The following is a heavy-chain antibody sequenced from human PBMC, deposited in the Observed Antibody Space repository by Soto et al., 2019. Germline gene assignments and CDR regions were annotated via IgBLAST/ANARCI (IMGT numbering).Heavy chain of an antibody. Sequence: PSETLSLTCTVSGGSISSSSYYWGWIRQPPGKGLEWIGSIYYSGSTYYNPSLKSRVTISVDTSKNQSSLKLSSVTAADTAVYYCARGYCSSTSCYYYYGMDVWGQGTTVTVSS. V-gene: IGHV4-39*01. CDR1: GGSISSSSYY. J-gene: IGHJ6*02. CDR3: ARGYCSSTSCYYYYGMDV. D-gene: IGHD2-2*01. CDR2: IYYSGST.